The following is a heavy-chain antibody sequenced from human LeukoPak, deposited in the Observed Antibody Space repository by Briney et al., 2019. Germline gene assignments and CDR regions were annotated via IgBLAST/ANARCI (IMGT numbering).Heavy chain of an antibody. V-gene: IGHV1-18*01. CDR2: ISAYNGNT. CDR1: GYTFTSYG. J-gene: IGHJ4*02. Sequence: ASVKVSCKASGYTFTSYGISWVRQAPGQGLEWMGWISAYNGNTNYAQKLQGRVTMTTDTSTSTAYMELRSLRSDDTAVHYCAREGYYYDSSGYYVLIDYWGQGTLVTVSS. CDR3: AREGYYYDSSGYYVLIDY. D-gene: IGHD3-22*01.